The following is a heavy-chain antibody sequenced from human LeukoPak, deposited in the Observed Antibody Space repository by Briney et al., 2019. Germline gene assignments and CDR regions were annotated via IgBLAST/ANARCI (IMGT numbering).Heavy chain of an antibody. V-gene: IGHV1-46*01. CDR1: GYTFTSYY. D-gene: IGHD3-16*01. Sequence: GASVKVSCKASGYTFTSYYMHWVRQAPGEGLEWMGIINPSGGSTSYAQKFQGRVTMTRDMSTSTVYMELSSLRSEDTAVYYGARGGRVETFGGRDWGQGTLVTVSS. CDR2: INPSGGST. CDR3: ARGGRVETFGGRD. J-gene: IGHJ4*02.